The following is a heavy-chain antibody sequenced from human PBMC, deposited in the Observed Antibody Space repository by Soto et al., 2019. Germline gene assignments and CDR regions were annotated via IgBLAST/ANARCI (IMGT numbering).Heavy chain of an antibody. CDR3: AKSLGRNNNLYNWFEP. J-gene: IGHJ5*02. CDR2: ISHDGNKK. D-gene: IGHD1-1*01. Sequence: QVQLVESGGGVVQPGRSLRLSCAASGFAFRSYAMQWVRQAPGKGLEWVAVISHDGNKKYYSVSVKGRFTISRDNSKNMLYLEMNSLSAEDTAVYYCAKSLGRNNNLYNWFEPWGQGTLVTVSS. V-gene: IGHV3-30*18. CDR1: GFAFRSYA.